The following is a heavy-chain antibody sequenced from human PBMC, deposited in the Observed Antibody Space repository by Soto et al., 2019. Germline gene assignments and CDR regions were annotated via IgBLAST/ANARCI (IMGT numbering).Heavy chain of an antibody. CDR2: IIPIFGTA. Sequence: ASVKVSCEASGGTFSSYAISWVRQAPGQGLEWMGGIIPIFGTANYAQKFQGRVTITADESTSTAYMELSSLRSEDTAVYYCARPMVRIPGYYGMDVWGQGTTVTVSS. V-gene: IGHV1-69*13. CDR3: ARPMVRIPGYYGMDV. J-gene: IGHJ6*02. CDR1: GGTFSSYA. D-gene: IGHD3-10*01.